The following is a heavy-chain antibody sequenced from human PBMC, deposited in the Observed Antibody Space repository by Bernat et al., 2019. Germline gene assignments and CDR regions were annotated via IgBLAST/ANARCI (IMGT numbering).Heavy chain of an antibody. CDR1: GFTFSSYA. Sequence: QVQLVESGGGVVQPGRSLRLSCAASGFTFSSYAMHWVRQAPGKGLEWVAVISYDGSNKYYADSGKGRFTISRDNSKNTLYLQMNSLRAEDTAVYYCARDPPPIVATITGDYFDYWGQGTLVTVSS. D-gene: IGHD5-12*01. J-gene: IGHJ4*02. V-gene: IGHV3-30-3*01. CDR3: ARDPPPIVATITGDYFDY. CDR2: ISYDGSNK.